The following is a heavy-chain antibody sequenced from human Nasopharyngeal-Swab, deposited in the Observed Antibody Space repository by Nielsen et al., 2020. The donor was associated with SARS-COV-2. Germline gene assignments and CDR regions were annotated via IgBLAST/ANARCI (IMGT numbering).Heavy chain of an antibody. D-gene: IGHD4-17*01. V-gene: IGHV4-30-4*01. CDR1: GGSISSHY. Sequence: SETLSLTCTVSGGSISSHYWSWIRQPPGKGLEWIGYIYYSGSTYYNPSLKSRVTISVDTSKNQFSLKLSSVTAADTAVYYCARDTAGDLPWDYYYYGMDVWGQGTTVTVSS. J-gene: IGHJ6*02. CDR2: IYYSGST. CDR3: ARDTAGDLPWDYYYYGMDV.